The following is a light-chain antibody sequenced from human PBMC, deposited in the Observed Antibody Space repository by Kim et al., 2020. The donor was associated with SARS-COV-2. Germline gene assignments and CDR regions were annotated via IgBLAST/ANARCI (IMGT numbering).Light chain of an antibody. CDR1: QSVSSN. CDR2: GAS. V-gene: IGKV3-15*01. J-gene: IGKJ1*01. Sequence: EIVMTQSPATLSVSPGERATLSCRASQSVSSNLAWYQQKPGQAPRLLIYGASTRATGIPARFSGSGSGTEFTLTISSLQSEDFAVYYCHQYNNWPPRTFGQGTKGDIK. CDR3: HQYNNWPPRT.